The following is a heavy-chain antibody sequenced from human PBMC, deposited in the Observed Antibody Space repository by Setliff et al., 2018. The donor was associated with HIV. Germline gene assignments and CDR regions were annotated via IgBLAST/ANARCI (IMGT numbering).Heavy chain of an antibody. CDR3: AARPGVDSSGYYDYYYMDV. CDR2: IVVGSGNT. V-gene: IGHV1-58*02. CDR1: GFTLNTSA. J-gene: IGHJ6*03. Sequence: GASVKVSCKASGFTLNTSAIQWVRQARGRRLEWIGWIVVGSGNTNYAQKFQERVTITRDMSTSTSYMKLTNLRSEDTAVYYCAARPGVDSSGYYDYYYMDVWAKGTTVTVSS. D-gene: IGHD3-22*01.